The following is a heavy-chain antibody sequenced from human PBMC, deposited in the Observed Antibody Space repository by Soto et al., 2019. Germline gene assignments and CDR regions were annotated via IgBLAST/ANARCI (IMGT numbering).Heavy chain of an antibody. CDR2: INPAGDTK. CDR1: GITFSDYH. D-gene: IGHD3-10*01. V-gene: IGHV3-11*01. J-gene: IGHJ4*02. CDR3: ASLPEF. Sequence: QVQLVESGGGLVKPGGSLRLSCAASGITFSDYHMGWIRQAPGKGLEWLSYINPAGDTKYYADSVKGRFTISRDNSKKSLYLQMDSLRRDDTAIYYCASLPEFWGQGTQITVSS.